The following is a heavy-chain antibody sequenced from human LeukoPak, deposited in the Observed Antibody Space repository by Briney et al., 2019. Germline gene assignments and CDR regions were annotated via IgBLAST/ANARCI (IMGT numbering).Heavy chain of an antibody. J-gene: IGHJ3*02. D-gene: IGHD4-17*01. CDR2: ISAYNGNT. Sequence: SVKVCCKASGYTFTSYDINWVRQATGQGLEWMGWISAYNGNTNYAQKLQGRVTMTTDTSTSTAYMELRSLRSDDTAVYYCARAYYGDYPDDAFDIWGQGTMVTVSS. V-gene: IGHV1-18*01. CDR1: GYTFTSYD. CDR3: ARAYYGDYPDDAFDI.